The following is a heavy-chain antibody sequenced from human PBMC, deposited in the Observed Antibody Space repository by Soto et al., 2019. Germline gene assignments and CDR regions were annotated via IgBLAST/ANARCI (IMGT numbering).Heavy chain of an antibody. CDR1: GGTFSSYA. J-gene: IGHJ4*02. V-gene: IGHV1-69*13. D-gene: IGHD2-15*01. CDR3: ARENCSGSSCYARPDY. CDR2: TIPIFGTA. Sequence: SVKVSCKASGGTFSSYAISWVRQAPGQGLQWMGGTIPIFGTANYAQKFQGRVTITADESTSTAYMELSSLRSEDTAVYYCARENCSGSSCYARPDYWGPGTLVTVSS.